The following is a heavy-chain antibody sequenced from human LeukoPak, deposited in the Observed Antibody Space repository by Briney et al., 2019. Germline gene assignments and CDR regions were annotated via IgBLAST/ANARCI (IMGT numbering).Heavy chain of an antibody. J-gene: IGHJ6*03. Sequence: GASVKVSCKASGYTFTSYDINWVRQATGQGLEWMGWMNPNSGNTGYAQKFQGRVTMTRDTSISTAYMELSRLRSDDTAVYYCARNNKGTWHYYYYMDVWGKGTTVTISS. D-gene: IGHD1-1*01. CDR2: MNPNSGNT. CDR3: ARNNKGTWHYYYYMDV. CDR1: GYTFTSYD. V-gene: IGHV1-8*01.